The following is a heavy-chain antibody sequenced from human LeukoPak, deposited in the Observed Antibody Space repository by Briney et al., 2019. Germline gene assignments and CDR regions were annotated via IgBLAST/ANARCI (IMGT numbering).Heavy chain of an antibody. Sequence: GGSLRLSCTASGFTFSSYEMNWVRQAPGKGLEWVSHISSSGTIIYYADSVKGRYTISRDNAKNSLYLQMNSLRAEDTAVYYCARAMTSWGQGTLVTVSS. V-gene: IGHV3-48*03. J-gene: IGHJ4*02. D-gene: IGHD4-11*01. CDR2: ISSSGTII. CDR1: GFTFSSYE. CDR3: ARAMTS.